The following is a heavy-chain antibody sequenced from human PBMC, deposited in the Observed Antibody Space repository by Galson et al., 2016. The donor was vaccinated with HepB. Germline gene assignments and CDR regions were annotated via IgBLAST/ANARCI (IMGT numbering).Heavy chain of an antibody. V-gene: IGHV3-53*04. CDR2: IFSDDST. D-gene: IGHD1-1*01. Sequence: SLRLSCAASGFSVNNSYMNWVRQAPGKGLEWAAVIFSDDSTSYADSVRGRFTISRHNSENTVYLQMNSLRAEDTALYYCARDRIQLERGWNFYYGMDIWGQGTTVTASS. CDR1: GFSVNNSY. CDR3: ARDRIQLERGWNFYYGMDI. J-gene: IGHJ6*02.